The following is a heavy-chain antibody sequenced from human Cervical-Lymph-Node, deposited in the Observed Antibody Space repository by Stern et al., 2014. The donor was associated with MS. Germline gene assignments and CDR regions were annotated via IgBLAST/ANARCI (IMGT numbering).Heavy chain of an antibody. Sequence: QVTLRESGPTLVKPTQTLTLTCTFSGFSLSSSGMSVSWIRQPPGKALEWLALLGWDDDKCFPTSLKTRLTISKDPPKNQVVLTMTNMDPVDTATYYCARLQGHWYFDVWGRGTLVTVSS. J-gene: IGHJ2*01. CDR2: LGWDDDK. CDR1: GFSLSSSGMS. V-gene: IGHV2-70*01. CDR3: ARLQGHWYFDV.